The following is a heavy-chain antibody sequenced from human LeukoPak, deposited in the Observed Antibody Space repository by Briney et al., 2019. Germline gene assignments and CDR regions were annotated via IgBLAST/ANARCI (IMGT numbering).Heavy chain of an antibody. CDR3: ARGAKWQLLLNWFDP. J-gene: IGHJ5*02. V-gene: IGHV4-61*05. CDR2: INHSGST. CDR1: GGSISLSYYY. Sequence: SETLSLTCSVSGGSISLSYYYWGWIRQSPRKGLEWIGEINHSGSTNYNPPLKSRITISLDKSRNHFFLNLTSVTAADTGVYYCARGAKWQLLLNWFDPWGQGTLVTVSS. D-gene: IGHD6-6*01.